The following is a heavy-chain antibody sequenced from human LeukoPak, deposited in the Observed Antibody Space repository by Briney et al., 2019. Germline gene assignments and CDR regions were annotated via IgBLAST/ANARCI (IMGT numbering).Heavy chain of an antibody. CDR3: ARGRPDTSVPRTYYMDV. J-gene: IGHJ6*03. V-gene: IGHV1-8*01. CDR1: GYTFTSFD. CDR2: MSPNSGNT. Sequence: ASVTVSCKASGYTFTSFDIFWVRQATGQGREWMGWMSPNSGNTGSAQKFQGRVTFTRDTSISTSFMELSSLRSEDTAIYYCARGRPDTSVPRTYYMDVWGKGTTVTVSS. D-gene: IGHD5-18*01.